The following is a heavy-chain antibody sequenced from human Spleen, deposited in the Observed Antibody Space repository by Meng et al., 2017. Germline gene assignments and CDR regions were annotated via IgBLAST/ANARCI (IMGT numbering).Heavy chain of an antibody. D-gene: IGHD5-18*01. CDR2: ISSSSTYI. Sequence: GESLKISCAASGFTFSSYSMNWVRQAPGKGLEWVSYISSSSTYIYYADSVEGRFTISRHNSKNTLYLQVNSLRAEDTALYYCAKYSYGLGDYFDYWGQGALVTVSS. J-gene: IGHJ4*02. CDR1: GFTFSSYS. V-gene: IGHV3-21*04. CDR3: AKYSYGLGDYFDY.